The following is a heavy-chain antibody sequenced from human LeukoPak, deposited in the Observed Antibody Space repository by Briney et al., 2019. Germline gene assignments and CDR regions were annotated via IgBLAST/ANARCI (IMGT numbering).Heavy chain of an antibody. Sequence: GESLKISCAASGFTFDDYAMHWVRQAPGKGLEWVSLISGDGGSTYYADSVKGRFTISRDNSKNSLYLQMNSLRTEDTALYYCAGYGDYDRRVDYWGQGTLVTVSS. CDR3: AGYGDYDRRVDY. D-gene: IGHD4-17*01. CDR1: GFTFDDYA. J-gene: IGHJ4*02. CDR2: ISGDGGST. V-gene: IGHV3-43*02.